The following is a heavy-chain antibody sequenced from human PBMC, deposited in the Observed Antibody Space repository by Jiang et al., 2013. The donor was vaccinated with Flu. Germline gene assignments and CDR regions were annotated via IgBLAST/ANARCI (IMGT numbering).Heavy chain of an antibody. Sequence: SGAEVKKPGASVKVSCKASGYTFTSYYMHWVRQAPGQGLEWMGIINPSGGSTSYAQKFQGRVTMTRDTSTSTVYMELSSPRSEDTAVYYCARDGQESIAVAGSYYYYGMDVWGQGTTVTVSS. D-gene: IGHD6-19*01. CDR3: ARDGQESIAVAGSYYYYGMDV. CDR1: GYTFTSYY. CDR2: INPSGGST. V-gene: IGHV1-46*03. J-gene: IGHJ6*02.